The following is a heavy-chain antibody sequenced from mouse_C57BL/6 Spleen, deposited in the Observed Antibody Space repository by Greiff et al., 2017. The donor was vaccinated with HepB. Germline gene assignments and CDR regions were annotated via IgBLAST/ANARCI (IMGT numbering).Heavy chain of an antibody. J-gene: IGHJ2*01. CDR2: INPSTGGT. V-gene: IGHV1-42*01. D-gene: IGHD1-1*01. CDR3: ARDYGSSYDFDY. Sequence: EVQLQQSGPELVKPGASVKISCKASGYSFTGYYMNWVKQSPEKSLEWIGEINPSTGGTTYNQKFKAKATLTVDKSSSTAYMQLKSLTSEDSAVYYCARDYGSSYDFDYWAKAPLSQSPQ. CDR1: GYSFTGYY.